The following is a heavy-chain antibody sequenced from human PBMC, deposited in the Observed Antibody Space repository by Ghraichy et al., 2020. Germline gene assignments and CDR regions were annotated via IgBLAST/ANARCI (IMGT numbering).Heavy chain of an antibody. CDR3: ARELYCSSTSCQGGYYYYGMDV. CDR2: ISSSSSYI. Sequence: GGSLRLSCAASGFTFSSYSMNWVRQAPGKGLEWVSSISSSSSYIYYADSVKGRFTISRDNAKNSLYLQMNSLRAEDTAVYYCARELYCSSTSCQGGYYYYGMDVWGQGTTVTVSS. D-gene: IGHD2-2*01. J-gene: IGHJ6*02. V-gene: IGHV3-21*01. CDR1: GFTFSSYS.